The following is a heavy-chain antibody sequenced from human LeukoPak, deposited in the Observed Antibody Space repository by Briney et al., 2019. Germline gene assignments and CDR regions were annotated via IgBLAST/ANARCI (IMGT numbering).Heavy chain of an antibody. CDR2: IWYDGSNI. J-gene: IGHJ3*02. V-gene: IGHV3-33*01. CDR3: ARNVKKDYGDYRDYDAFDI. CDR1: GFTFRTYG. D-gene: IGHD4-17*01. Sequence: GGSLRLSCAASGFTFRTYGMYWVRQAPGKGLEWVAVIWYDGSNINYADSVKGRFTISRDNAKNSLYLQMNSLRAEDTAVYYCARNVKKDYGDYRDYDAFDIWGQGTMVTVSS.